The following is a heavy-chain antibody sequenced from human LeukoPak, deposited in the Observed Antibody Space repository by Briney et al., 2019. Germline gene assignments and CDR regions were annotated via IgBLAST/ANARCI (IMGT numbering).Heavy chain of an antibody. J-gene: IGHJ5*02. V-gene: IGHV4-39*01. Sequence: SETLSLTCTVSGDSMSSSHYCWGWIRQPPGKGLEWIGSIYYSGSTYYNPSLKSRVTMSVDTSKKQFSLKLSSVTAADTAVYYRARHAVEAASRWFDPWGQGTLVTVSS. D-gene: IGHD1-1*01. CDR2: IYYSGST. CDR1: GDSMSSSHYC. CDR3: ARHAVEAASRWFDP.